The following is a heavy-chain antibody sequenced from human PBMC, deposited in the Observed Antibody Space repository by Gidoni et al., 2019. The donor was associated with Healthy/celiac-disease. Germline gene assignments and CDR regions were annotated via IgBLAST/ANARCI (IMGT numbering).Heavy chain of an antibody. Sequence: EVQLVESGGGLVKPGGSCSHSCAASGFTFSNAWMSWVRQDPGKGLEWFGRIKRKTDGGTTDYAAPVKGRFTISRDDSKNTLYLQMNSLKTEDTAVYYCTADRRGGRPAAPIWDQGTLVTVSS. V-gene: IGHV3-15*01. CDR2: IKRKTDGGTT. J-gene: IGHJ4*02. D-gene: IGHD2-15*01. CDR3: TADRRGGRPAAPI. CDR1: GFTFSNAW.